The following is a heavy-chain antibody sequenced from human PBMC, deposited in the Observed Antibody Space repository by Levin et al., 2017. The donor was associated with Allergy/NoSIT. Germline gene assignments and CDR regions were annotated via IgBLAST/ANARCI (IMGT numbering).Heavy chain of an antibody. Sequence: SGPTLVKPTQTLTLTCTFSGFSLSTSGVGVGWIRQPPGKALEWLALIYWDDDKRYSPSLKSRLTITKDTSKNQVVLTMTNMDPVDTATYYCTIVSSSTSAGVPGYWGQGTLVTVSS. CDR2: IYWDDDK. D-gene: IGHD2-2*01. J-gene: IGHJ4*02. V-gene: IGHV2-5*02. CDR1: GFSLSTSGVG. CDR3: TIVSSSTSAGVPGY.